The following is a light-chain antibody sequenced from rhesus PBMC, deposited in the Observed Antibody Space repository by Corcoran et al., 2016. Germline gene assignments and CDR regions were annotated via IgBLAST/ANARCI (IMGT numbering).Light chain of an antibody. V-gene: IGKV1-25*01. CDR1: QDIRNH. CDR2: QAS. Sequence: DIQMTQSPSSLSASLGDRVTITCQASQDIRNHLAWYQQKPVKVPTRLIYQASTLQNGVPSRFSGSGAGTDFTLTISSLQPEDFATYYCQHTYGAPYSFGQGTTVDIK. CDR3: QHTYGAPYS. J-gene: IGKJ2*01.